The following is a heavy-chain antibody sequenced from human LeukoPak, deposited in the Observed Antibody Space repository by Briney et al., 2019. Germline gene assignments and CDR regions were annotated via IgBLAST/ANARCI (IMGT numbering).Heavy chain of an antibody. CDR2: ISSSSSYI. D-gene: IGHD6-6*01. CDR3: TRYGIAARLSDY. V-gene: IGHV3-21*03. J-gene: IGHJ4*02. Sequence: GGSLRLSCAASGFTFDDYGMNWVRQAPGKGLEWVSSISSSSSYIYYADSVKGRFTISRDNAKNSLYLQMNSLKTEDTAVYYCTRYGIAARLSDYWGQGTLVTVSS. CDR1: GFTFDDYG.